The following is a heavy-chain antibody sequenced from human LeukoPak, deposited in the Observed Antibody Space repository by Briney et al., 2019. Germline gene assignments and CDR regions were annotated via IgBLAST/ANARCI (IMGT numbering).Heavy chain of an antibody. CDR1: GYTFTSYA. Sequence: WASVKVSCKASGYTFTSYAMHWVRQAPGQRLEWMGWSNAGNGNTKYSQEFQGRVTITGDTSSSTAYMELSSLRSEDMAVYYCARGGRDGYYDSSGYYYFDYWGQGTLVTVSS. V-gene: IGHV1-3*02. D-gene: IGHD3-22*01. CDR2: SNAGNGNT. CDR3: ARGGRDGYYDSSGYYYFDY. J-gene: IGHJ4*02.